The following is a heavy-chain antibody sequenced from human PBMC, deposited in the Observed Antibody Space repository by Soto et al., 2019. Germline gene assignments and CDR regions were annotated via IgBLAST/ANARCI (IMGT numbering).Heavy chain of an antibody. V-gene: IGHV1-46*03. J-gene: IGHJ4*02. CDR2: IDPSGNGT. D-gene: IGHD3-22*01. CDR3: AIIYYDSSGYLY. CDR1: GHTLINYY. Sequence: QVQLVQSGAEVKKPGASVKVSCKTSGHTLINYYMHWVRQAPGQGLDWLGKIDPSGNGTSYAERFQGRITLTGDTSTKSVYVELSSLRSEDTAIYYCAIIYYDSSGYLYWGQGTLVTVSS.